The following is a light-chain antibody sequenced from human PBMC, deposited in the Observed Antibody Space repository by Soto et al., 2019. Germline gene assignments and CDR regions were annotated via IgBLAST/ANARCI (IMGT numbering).Light chain of an antibody. CDR1: QSVSSN. CDR3: QHYNNRPPT. V-gene: IGKV3-15*01. CDR2: GAS. Sequence: EIVITQSQATLSVSPGERATLSCRASQSVSSNVAWYQQKPGQAPRLLIYGASTRATGIPGRFSGSGSGTEFTHTSSSLHAEFFAVYGWQHYNNRPPTFGGGTKVEIK. J-gene: IGKJ4*02.